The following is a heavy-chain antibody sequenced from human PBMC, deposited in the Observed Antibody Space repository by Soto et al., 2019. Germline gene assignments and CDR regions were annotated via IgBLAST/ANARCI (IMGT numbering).Heavy chain of an antibody. V-gene: IGHV3-21*01. D-gene: IGHD3-22*01. Sequence: PGGSLRLSCAASGFTFSNYAMSWVRQAPGKGLEWVSSISSSSSYIYYADSVKGRFTISRDNAKNSLYLQMNSLRAEDTAVYYCARGLYYYDSSCYYGNWGQGTLVTVSS. CDR3: ARGLYYYDSSCYYGN. CDR1: GFTFSNYA. J-gene: IGHJ4*02. CDR2: ISSSSSYI.